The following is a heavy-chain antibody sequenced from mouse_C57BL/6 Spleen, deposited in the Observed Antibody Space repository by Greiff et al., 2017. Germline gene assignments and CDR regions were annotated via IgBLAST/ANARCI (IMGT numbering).Heavy chain of an antibody. CDR2: INPNNGGT. CDR3: ASNLWFAY. Sequence: EVQLQQSGPELVKPGASVKISCKASGYTFTDYYMNWVKQSHGKSLEWIGDINPNNGGTSYNQKFKGKATLTVDKSSSTAYMELRSLTSEDSAVYYCASNLWFAYWGQGTLVTVSA. J-gene: IGHJ3*01. CDR1: GYTFTDYY. V-gene: IGHV1-26*01.